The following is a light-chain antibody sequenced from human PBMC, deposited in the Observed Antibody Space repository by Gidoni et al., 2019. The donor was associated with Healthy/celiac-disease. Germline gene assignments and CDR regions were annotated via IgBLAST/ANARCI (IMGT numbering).Light chain of an antibody. Sequence: QPALTQPASVSGFPVQPTTISCTGSSSDAGSFNLVSWYQHHPGKAPKLMIYEGSKRPSGVSNRFSGSKSGNTASLTISGLQADDEADYYCCSYAGSSTHVVFGGGTKLTVL. CDR1: SSDAGSFNL. J-gene: IGLJ2*01. CDR2: EGS. V-gene: IGLV2-23*01. CDR3: CSYAGSSTHVV.